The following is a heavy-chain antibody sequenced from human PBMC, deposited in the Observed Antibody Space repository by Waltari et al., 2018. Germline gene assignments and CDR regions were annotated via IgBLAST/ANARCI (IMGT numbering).Heavy chain of an antibody. CDR3: ARMSMAYSSSWRSYYYYYGMDV. Sequence: QVQLQESGPGLVKPSETLSLTCTVSGGSISSYYWSWIRQPPGKGLEWIGYIYYSGSTNYNPSLKSRVTISVDTSKNQFSLKLSSVTAADTAVYYCARMSMAYSSSWRSYYYYYGMDVWGQGTTVTVSS. CDR2: IYYSGST. CDR1: GGSISSYY. J-gene: IGHJ6*02. V-gene: IGHV4-59*01. D-gene: IGHD6-13*01.